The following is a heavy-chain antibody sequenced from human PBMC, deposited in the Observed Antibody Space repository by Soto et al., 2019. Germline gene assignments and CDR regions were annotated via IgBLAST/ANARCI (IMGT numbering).Heavy chain of an antibody. Sequence: AASLTLSGKVSGYSFTSYWIGWVRQMPGEGLEWMGIIYPGDSDTRYSPSFQGQVTISADKSISTAYLQWSSLKASDTAMYYCARSHCSGGSCHPPENWFDPWGQGTLVTVSS. J-gene: IGHJ5*02. D-gene: IGHD2-15*01. CDR3: ARSHCSGGSCHPPENWFDP. V-gene: IGHV5-51*01. CDR1: GYSFTSYW. CDR2: IYPGDSDT.